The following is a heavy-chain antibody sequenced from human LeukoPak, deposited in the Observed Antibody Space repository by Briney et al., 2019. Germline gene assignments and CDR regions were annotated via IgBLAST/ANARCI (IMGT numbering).Heavy chain of an antibody. Sequence: SETLSLTCTVSGDSISSYYWSWIRQPPGKGLEWIGYIYHTGDTNSNPSLESRVTISIDTSKNQFSLKLSSVTAADTAVYYCAKHSFARPFDYWGQGSLVTVSS. CDR1: GDSISSYY. V-gene: IGHV4-59*08. CDR2: IYHTGDT. D-gene: IGHD6-6*01. J-gene: IGHJ4*02. CDR3: AKHSFARPFDY.